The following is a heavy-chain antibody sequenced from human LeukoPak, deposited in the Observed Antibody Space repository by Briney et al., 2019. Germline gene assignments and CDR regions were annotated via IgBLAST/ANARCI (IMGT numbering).Heavy chain of an antibody. J-gene: IGHJ4*02. CDR1: GGSFSGYY. V-gene: IGHV4-34*01. CDR3: ARFRITMVRGVIPD. Sequence: PSETLSLTCAVYGGSFSGYYWSWIRQPPGKGLEGIGEINHSGSTNYNPSLKSRVTIAVDTSKNQFSLTLSSVTAADTAVYYCARFRITMVRGVIPDWGQGTLVTVSS. D-gene: IGHD3-10*01. CDR2: INHSGST.